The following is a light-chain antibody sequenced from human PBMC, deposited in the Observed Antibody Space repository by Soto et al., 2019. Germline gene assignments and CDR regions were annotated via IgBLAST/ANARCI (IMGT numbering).Light chain of an antibody. CDR1: SSNIESNT. V-gene: IGLV1-44*01. CDR3: AAWDNSLNGVV. Sequence: QSVLTQPPSASGTPGQRVTMSCSGSSSNIESNTVNWYQQLPGTAPKLLIYSNNQRPSGVPDRFSGSKSGTSASLDISGLQSEDEADYYCAAWDNSLNGVVFGGGTKLTVL. J-gene: IGLJ2*01. CDR2: SNN.